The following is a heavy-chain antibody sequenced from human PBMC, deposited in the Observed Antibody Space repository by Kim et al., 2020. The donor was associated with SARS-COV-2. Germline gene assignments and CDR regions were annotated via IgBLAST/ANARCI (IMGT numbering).Heavy chain of an antibody. D-gene: IGHD3-3*01. J-gene: IGHJ4*02. CDR3: ARSITIVGVVITFDY. V-gene: IGHV4-4*02. Sequence: PSLKSRVTIAVDKSKNQFSLKLSCVTAADTAVYYGARSITIVGVVITFDYWGQGTLVTVSS.